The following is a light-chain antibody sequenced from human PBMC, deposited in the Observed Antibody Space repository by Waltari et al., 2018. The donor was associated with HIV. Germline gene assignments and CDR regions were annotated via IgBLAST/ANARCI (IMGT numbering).Light chain of an antibody. CDR3: SSYTSSSTLGV. V-gene: IGLV2-14*03. J-gene: IGLJ1*01. CDR1: SSDIGGYNY. Sequence: QSALTQPASVSGSPGQSITISCTGTSSDIGGYNYVSWYQQHPGKAPKLMISDVSHRPSGVSNRFSGSQSGNTASLTISGLQAEDEADYYCSSYTSSSTLGVFGSGTKVTVL. CDR2: DVS.